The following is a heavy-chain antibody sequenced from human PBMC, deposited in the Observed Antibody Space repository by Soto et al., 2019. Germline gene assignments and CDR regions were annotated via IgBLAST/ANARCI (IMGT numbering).Heavy chain of an antibody. CDR2: IYYSGST. D-gene: IGHD3-3*01. CDR1: GGSISSSSYY. V-gene: IGHV4-39*01. CDR3: ARGLRIFTIFGVVITNWFDP. J-gene: IGHJ5*02. Sequence: PSETLSLTCTVSGGSISSSSYYWGWIRQPPGKGLEWIGSIYYSGSTYYNPSLKSRVTISVDTSKNQFSLKLSSVTAADTAVYYCARGLRIFTIFGVVITNWFDPWGQGTLVTVSS.